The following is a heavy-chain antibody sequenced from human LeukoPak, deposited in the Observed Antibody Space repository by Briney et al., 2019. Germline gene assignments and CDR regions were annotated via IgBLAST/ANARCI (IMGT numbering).Heavy chain of an antibody. D-gene: IGHD6-13*01. CDR2: IYYSGST. CDR3: ARDRSISWFYY. V-gene: IGHV4-61*01. Sequence: SETLPLTCTVSGASVSTGSYYWSWIRQPPGKGLEWIGSIYYSGSTNYNPSLKSRVTISLDTSKNQFSLMLSSVTAADTAVYYCARDRSISWFYYWGQGTLVTVSS. J-gene: IGHJ4*02. CDR1: GASVSTGSYY.